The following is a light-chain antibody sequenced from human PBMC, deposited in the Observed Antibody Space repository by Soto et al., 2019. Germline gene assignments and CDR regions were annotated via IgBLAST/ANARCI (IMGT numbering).Light chain of an antibody. CDR2: EVS. Sequence: QSALTQPPSASGSPGQSVTISCTGTSSDVGGYNYVSWYQQHPGKAPKLMIYEVSKRPSGVPDRFSGSKSGNTASLTVSGLKAEDEADYYCSSYAGSNIDVVFGGGTKLTVL. V-gene: IGLV2-8*01. CDR3: SSYAGSNIDVV. J-gene: IGLJ2*01. CDR1: SSDVGGYNY.